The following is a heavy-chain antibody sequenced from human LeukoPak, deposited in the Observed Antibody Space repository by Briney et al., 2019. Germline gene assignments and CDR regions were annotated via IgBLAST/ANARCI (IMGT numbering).Heavy chain of an antibody. CDR2: ISYDGSNK. CDR3: TRVQAGRSGLMDV. D-gene: IGHD2-8*02. CDR1: GFTFSTYG. V-gene: IGHV3-30*03. J-gene: IGHJ6*02. Sequence: PGRSLRLSCAASGFTFSTYGIHWVRQAPGKGLEWVAVISYDGSNKYYADSVKGRFAISRDNAKNTLYLQMSSLRIEDTAVYYCTRVQAGRSGLMDVWGRGTTVTVSS.